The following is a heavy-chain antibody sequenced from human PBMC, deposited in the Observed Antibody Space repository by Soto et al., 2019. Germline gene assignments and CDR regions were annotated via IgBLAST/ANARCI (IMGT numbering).Heavy chain of an antibody. J-gene: IGHJ6*02. D-gene: IGHD3-16*01. CDR3: ARGGGTSSTSYGMDV. CDR1: GGAVSSINW. Sequence: QVQLQESGPGLVKPSGTLSLTCAVSGGAVSSINWWSWVRQPPGKTLEWIGEVFHSGTTNYNPSLRRRVTMSVDKAKNQLSLKLSSVTAADTAVYYCARGGGTSSTSYGMDVWGQGTAVIVSS. V-gene: IGHV4-4*02. CDR2: VFHSGTT.